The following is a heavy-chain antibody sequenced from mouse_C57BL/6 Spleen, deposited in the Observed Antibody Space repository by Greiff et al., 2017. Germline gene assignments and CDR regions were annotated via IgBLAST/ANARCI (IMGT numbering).Heavy chain of an antibody. J-gene: IGHJ3*01. CDR1: GFSLTSYG. CDR2: IWGGGST. V-gene: IGHV2-9*01. Sequence: VQGVESGPGLVAPSQCLSITCTVSGFSLTSYGVDWVRQPPGKGLEWLGVIWGGGSTNYNSALMSRLSISKDNSKSQVVLKRNSLQTDDTAMYYWAIYDYDDGAWLAYWGQGTLGTVSA. CDR3: AIYDYDDGAWLAY. D-gene: IGHD2-4*01.